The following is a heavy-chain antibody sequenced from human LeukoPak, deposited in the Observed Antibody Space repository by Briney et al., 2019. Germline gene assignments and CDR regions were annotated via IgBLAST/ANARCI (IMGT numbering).Heavy chain of an antibody. V-gene: IGHV3-53*01. CDR1: GFTVSSKY. Sequence: PGGSLRLSCAASGFTVSSKYMTWVRQAPGKGLEWVSVLYSDGNTKYADSVQGRFTISRDNSKNTLYLEMNSLSPDDTAVYYCARGVEPLAANTLAYWGQGTLVTVSS. CDR3: ARGVEPLAANTLAY. D-gene: IGHD1-14*01. J-gene: IGHJ4*02. CDR2: LYSDGNT.